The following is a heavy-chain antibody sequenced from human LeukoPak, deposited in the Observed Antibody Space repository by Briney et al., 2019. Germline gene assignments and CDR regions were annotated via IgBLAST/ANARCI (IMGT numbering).Heavy chain of an antibody. J-gene: IGHJ4*02. CDR2: IYHSGSI. CDR1: GYSIRSGYY. V-gene: IGHV4-38-2*02. D-gene: IGHD3-10*02. CDR3: ARDVRGVYYFDY. Sequence: SETLSLTCTVSGYSIRSGYYWGWIRQPPGKGLEWIGSIYHSGSIYHKPSLKSRVTISVDTSKNQFSLKLSSVTAADTAVYYCARDVRGVYYFDYWGQGTLVTVSS.